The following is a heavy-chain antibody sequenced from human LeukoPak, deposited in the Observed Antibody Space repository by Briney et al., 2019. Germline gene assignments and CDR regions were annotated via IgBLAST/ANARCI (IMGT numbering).Heavy chain of an antibody. Sequence: GGSLRLSCAASRFTLSTYWMSWVRQAPGKGREWVAHIKKDGSQEYYVDSVKGRFTISRDSAKNSLYLQMNSLRAEDTAVYYCARGVPYDSWSGPHYSDYWGQGTLVTVSS. D-gene: IGHD3-3*01. V-gene: IGHV3-7*01. J-gene: IGHJ4*02. CDR2: IKKDGSQE. CDR1: RFTLSTYW. CDR3: ARGVPYDSWSGPHYSDY.